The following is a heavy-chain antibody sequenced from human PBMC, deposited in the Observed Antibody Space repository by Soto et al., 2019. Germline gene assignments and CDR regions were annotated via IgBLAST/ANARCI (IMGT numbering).Heavy chain of an antibody. CDR3: ARTSSGAREVFDP. J-gene: IGHJ5*02. CDR1: GYTFTRYD. V-gene: IGHV1-8*01. CDR2: INPNNGNT. D-gene: IGHD1-26*01. Sequence: QVQLVQAGAEVKKPGGSVKFSCKDSGYTFTRYDLNWVRQATGQGREWMGSINPNNGNTGYAQNFQGRVTLARDTSISPAYVELSGMRSEDTVLYFCARTSSGAREVFDPLGQGTLVT.